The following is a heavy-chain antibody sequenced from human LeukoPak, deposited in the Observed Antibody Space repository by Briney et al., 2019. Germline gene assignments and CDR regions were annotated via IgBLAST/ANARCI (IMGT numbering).Heavy chain of an antibody. J-gene: IGHJ4*02. D-gene: IGHD4-17*01. CDR3: AKHNDYGDYYFDY. Sequence: GGSLRLSCAASGFTFTDYAMNWVRQAPGKGLEWLSAISGSGGSTYYADSIQGRFTISRDNSKNTLYLQMNSLRAEDTAVYYCAKHNDYGDYYFDYWGQGTLVTVSS. CDR2: ISGSGGST. V-gene: IGHV3-23*01. CDR1: GFTFTDYA.